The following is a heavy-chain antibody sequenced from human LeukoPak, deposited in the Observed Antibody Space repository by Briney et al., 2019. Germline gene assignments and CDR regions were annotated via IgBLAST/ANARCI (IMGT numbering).Heavy chain of an antibody. CDR1: WFSVRNNAVR. J-gene: IGHJ4*02. Sequence: SAPPLVNPTQPRTLTRTFYWFSVRNNAVRVGWLRQTPKNTLEWLALSYWDDDKRYSPCLKSRLTIHKDTSKNQVVLTMTNMDPVDTATYYCAHRGPYCSSTSCYSDWGQGTLVTVSS. CDR2: SYWDDDK. V-gene: IGHV2-5*02. D-gene: IGHD2-2*01. CDR3: AHRGPYCSSTSCYSD.